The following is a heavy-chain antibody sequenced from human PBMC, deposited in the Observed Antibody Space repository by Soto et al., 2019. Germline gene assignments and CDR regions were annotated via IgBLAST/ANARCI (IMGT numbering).Heavy chain of an antibody. CDR2: MYTSGST. CDR3: AGAQAYYYDGVDV. CDR1: GGSFSGYY. J-gene: IGHJ6*02. V-gene: IGHV4-59*10. Sequence: SETLSLTCAVYGGSFSGYYWTWFRQPAGKGLEWIGRMYTSGSTNYNPSLKSRVTMSVDTSKNQLSLKLSSVTAADTAMYFCAGAQAYYYDGVDVWGQGTTVTVSS.